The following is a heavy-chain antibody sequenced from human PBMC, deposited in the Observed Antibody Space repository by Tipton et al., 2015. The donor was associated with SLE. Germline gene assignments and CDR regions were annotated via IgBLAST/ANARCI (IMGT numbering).Heavy chain of an antibody. CDR3: AQDRLVGAVMLY. CDR1: GFTFGAFA. CDR2: IRSKAYSATT. V-gene: IGHV3-49*04. D-gene: IGHD2-2*01. J-gene: IGHJ4*02. Sequence: SLRLSCTGSGFTFGAFAMTWVRQAPGKGLEWVGLIRSKAYSATTEYAASVTGRFTISRDNSWNILYLQMNGLRADDTALYYCAQDRLVGAVMLYWGQGTLVTVSP.